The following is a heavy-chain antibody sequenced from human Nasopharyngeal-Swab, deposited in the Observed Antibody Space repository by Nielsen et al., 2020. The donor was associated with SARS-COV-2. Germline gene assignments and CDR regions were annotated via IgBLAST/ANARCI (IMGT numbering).Heavy chain of an antibody. CDR3: ARASRGWS. J-gene: IGHJ5*02. Sequence: GGSLRLSCAASGFTFSSYTMNWVRQAPGKGLEWVSYISTSGATIHYADSVRGRFTISRDNAKKSLYLQMNSLRVEDTAVYYCARASRGWSWGQGTLVTVSS. V-gene: IGHV3-48*04. CDR1: GFTFSSYT. CDR2: ISTSGATI. D-gene: IGHD6-19*01.